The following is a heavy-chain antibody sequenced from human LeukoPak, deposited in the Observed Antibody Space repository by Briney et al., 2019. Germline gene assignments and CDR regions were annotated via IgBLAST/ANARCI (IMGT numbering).Heavy chain of an antibody. Sequence: PSETLSLTCAVYGGSFSGYYWSWIRQPPGKGLEWIGEINHSGSTNYNPSLKSRVTISVDTSKNQFSLKLSFVTAADTAVYYCARGHSPLKRYEDFGPNWFDPWGQGTLVTVSS. D-gene: IGHD1-1*01. CDR1: GGSFSGYY. V-gene: IGHV4-34*01. CDR2: INHSGST. CDR3: ARGHSPLKRYEDFGPNWFDP. J-gene: IGHJ5*02.